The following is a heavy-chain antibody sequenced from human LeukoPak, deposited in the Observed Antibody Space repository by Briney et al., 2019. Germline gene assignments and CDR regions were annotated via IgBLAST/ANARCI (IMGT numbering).Heavy chain of an antibody. CDR1: GYTFTSYG. CDR3: ARVGYSSSWYGGGAFDI. J-gene: IGHJ3*02. CDR2: ISAYNGNT. V-gene: IGHV1-18*01. D-gene: IGHD6-13*01. Sequence: ASVKVSCKASGYTFTSYGISWVRQAPGQGLEWMGWISAYNGNTNYAQKLQGRVTMTTDTSTSTAYMELRSLRSDDTAVYYCARVGYSSSWYGGGAFDIWGQGTMVTVSS.